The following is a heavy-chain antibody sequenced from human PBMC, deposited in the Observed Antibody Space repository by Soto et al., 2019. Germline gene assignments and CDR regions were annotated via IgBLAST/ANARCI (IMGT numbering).Heavy chain of an antibody. CDR3: AKARLRSPRGNFDY. D-gene: IGHD4-17*01. J-gene: IGHJ4*02. V-gene: IGHV3-30*18. CDR2: ISYDGSNK. CDR1: GFTFSSYG. Sequence: GGSLRLSCAASGFTFSSYGMHWVRQAPGKGLEWVAVISYDGSNKYYADSVKGRFTISRDNSKNTLYLQMNSLRAEDTAVYYCAKARLRSPRGNFDYWGQGTLVTVSS.